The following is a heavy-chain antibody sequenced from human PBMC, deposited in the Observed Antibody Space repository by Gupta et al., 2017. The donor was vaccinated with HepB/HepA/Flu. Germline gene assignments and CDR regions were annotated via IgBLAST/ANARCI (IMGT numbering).Heavy chain of an antibody. CDR1: GGSISSYY. CDR2: IYYCGST. J-gene: IGHJ6*02. Sequence: QVQLQESGPGLAKPSETLSLTCTVSGGSISSYYWSWIRQPARKGLEWIGYIYYCGSTNYNPSLKSRVTISVDTSKNQFSLKLSSVTAADTAVYYCARDPLDVGPHQKSGQWGMDVWGQGTTVTVSS. CDR3: ARDPLDVGPHQKSGQWGMDV. D-gene: IGHD6-19*01. V-gene: IGHV4-59*01.